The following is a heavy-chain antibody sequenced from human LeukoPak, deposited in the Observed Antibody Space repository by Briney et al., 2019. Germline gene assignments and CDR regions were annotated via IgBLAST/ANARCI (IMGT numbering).Heavy chain of an antibody. D-gene: IGHD6-6*01. Sequence: PSETLSLTCSVSGYSISSGSYWDWIRQPPGKGLEWIGGIYHTGSTYYNPSLKSRITMSLDTSKNQFSLKLSSVTAADTAVYFCAREGDYASSSYFDFWGQGTLVTVSS. J-gene: IGHJ4*02. V-gene: IGHV4-38-2*02. CDR1: GYSISSGSY. CDR3: AREGDYASSSYFDF. CDR2: IYHTGST.